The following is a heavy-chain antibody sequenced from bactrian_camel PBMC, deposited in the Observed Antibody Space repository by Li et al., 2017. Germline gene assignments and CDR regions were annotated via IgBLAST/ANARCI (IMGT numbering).Heavy chain of an antibody. CDR1: GITARNYC. CDR3: AAVHNLECTVVRGPVSDY. J-gene: IGHJ4*01. Sequence: HVQLVESGGDSVEVGGSLRLSCAYSGITARNYCMGWFRQAPGIKREEVALIEDDGRISYTNSVKGRFVASVDESKNTLYLQMDSLKPEDTATYYCAAVHNLECTVVRGPVSDYWGQGTQVTVS. CDR2: IEDDGRI. V-gene: IGHV3S53*01. D-gene: IGHD6*01.